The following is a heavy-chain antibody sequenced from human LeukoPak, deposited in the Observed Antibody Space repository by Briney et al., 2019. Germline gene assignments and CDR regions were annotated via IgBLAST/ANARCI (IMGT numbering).Heavy chain of an antibody. CDR1: GFTFSTYW. D-gene: IGHD2-8*02. J-gene: IGHJ3*02. V-gene: IGHV3-7*01. Sequence: PGGSLRLSCAASGFTFSTYWMGWVRQAPGKGLEWVANIKEDGSEKHYVDSVKGRFTISRDNAKNSLYLQMNSLRAEDTAVYYCARGSGADSFDIRGQGTMVTVSS. CDR3: ARGSGADSFDI. CDR2: IKEDGSEK.